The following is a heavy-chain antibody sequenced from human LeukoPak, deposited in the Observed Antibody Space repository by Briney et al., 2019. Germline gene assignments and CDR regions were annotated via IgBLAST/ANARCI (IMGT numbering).Heavy chain of an antibody. V-gene: IGHV3-23*01. CDR1: GFTFNNYV. CDR3: AKRSSIAFFDY. CDR2: ISGSGGST. Sequence: PGGSLRLSCAVSGFTFNNYVMSWVRQAPGKGLEWVSGISGSGGSTYYADSVKGRFTISRDNSKNTLYLQMNSLRAEDTAVYYCAKRSSIAFFDYWGQGTLVTVSS. J-gene: IGHJ4*02. D-gene: IGHD6-6*01.